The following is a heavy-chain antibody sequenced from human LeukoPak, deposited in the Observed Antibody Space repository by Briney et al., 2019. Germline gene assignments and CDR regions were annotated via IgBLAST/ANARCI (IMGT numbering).Heavy chain of an antibody. J-gene: IGHJ3*02. CDR1: GYTFTSNY. CDR3: AKDPSRSARYAFDI. CDR2: IAPSSGTT. Sequence: ASVKVSCKASGYTFTSNYMHWVRQAPGQGLEWMGVIAPSSGTTSYAQKFQGRVTMTRDTSTSTLYMELSSLTSEDTAVYYCAKDPSRSARYAFDIWGQGTMVTVSS. V-gene: IGHV1-46*01.